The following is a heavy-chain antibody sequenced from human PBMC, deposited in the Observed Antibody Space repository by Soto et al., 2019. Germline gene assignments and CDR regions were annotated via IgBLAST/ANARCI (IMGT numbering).Heavy chain of an antibody. J-gene: IGHJ4*02. D-gene: IGHD2-2*01. CDR1: GFTFSSYA. Sequence: GGSLRLSCAASGFTFSSYAMHWARQAPGKGLEWVAVISYEGSNKYYADSVKGPFTISRDNSKNTLYLQMNSLRAEDTAVYYCARGPSSLTRFDYWGQGPLVTVS. V-gene: IGHV3-30-3*01. CDR3: ARGPSSLTRFDY. CDR2: ISYEGSNK.